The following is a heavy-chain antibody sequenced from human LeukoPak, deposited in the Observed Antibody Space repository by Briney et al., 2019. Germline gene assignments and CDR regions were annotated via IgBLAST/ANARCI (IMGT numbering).Heavy chain of an antibody. Sequence: SETLSLTCAVYGGSFSGYYWSWIRQPPGKGLEWIGDINHSGSTNYNSSLESRVTISVDTSKNQFSLKVRSVTAADTAVYYCAKGGSRGVSGTYYYYYMDVWGKGTTVTVSS. CDR3: AKGGSRGVSGTYYYYYMDV. CDR2: INHSGST. J-gene: IGHJ6*03. D-gene: IGHD3-10*01. CDR1: GGSFSGYY. V-gene: IGHV4-34*01.